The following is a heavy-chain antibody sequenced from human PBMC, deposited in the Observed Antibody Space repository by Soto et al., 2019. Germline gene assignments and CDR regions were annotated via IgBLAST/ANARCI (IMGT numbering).Heavy chain of an antibody. J-gene: IGHJ4*02. D-gene: IGHD1-26*01. CDR2: IYYSGST. V-gene: IGHV4-59*01. Sequence: SEALSLTCSGSGGSMSSYDWSWSRQPPGKGLEWIGYIYYSGSTNYNPSLKRRVTISVDTSKNQFSLKLSSVAAADTAVYYCARDAREPYYFAYWGQGTLVPVSS. CDR3: ARDAREPYYFAY. CDR1: GGSMSSYD.